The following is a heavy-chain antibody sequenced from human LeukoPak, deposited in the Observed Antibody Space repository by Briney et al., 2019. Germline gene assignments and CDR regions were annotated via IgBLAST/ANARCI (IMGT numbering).Heavy chain of an antibody. CDR3: ANEAAAGLYFDY. CDR1: GYTFTSYD. V-gene: IGHV1-8*03. D-gene: IGHD6-13*01. Sequence: ASVKVSCKASGYTFTSYDINWVRQATGQGLEWMGWMNPNSGNTGYAQKFQGRVTITRNTSISTAYMELSSLRAEDTAVYYCANEAAAGLYFDYWGQGTLVTVSS. J-gene: IGHJ4*02. CDR2: MNPNSGNT.